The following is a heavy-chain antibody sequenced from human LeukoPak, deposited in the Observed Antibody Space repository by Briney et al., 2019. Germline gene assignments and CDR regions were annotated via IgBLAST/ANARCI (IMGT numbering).Heavy chain of an antibody. CDR3: ARDRHYYDSSGYYHGD. CDR2: ISGSGSGGST. Sequence: PGGSLRLSCAASGFPLSRSAMSWVRQAPGKGLEWVSNISGSGSGGSTYYADSVKGRFTISRDNAKNSLYLQMNSLRAEDTAVYYCARDRHYYDSSGYYHGDWGQGTLVTVSS. D-gene: IGHD3-22*01. V-gene: IGHV3-23*01. CDR1: GFPLSRSA. J-gene: IGHJ4*02.